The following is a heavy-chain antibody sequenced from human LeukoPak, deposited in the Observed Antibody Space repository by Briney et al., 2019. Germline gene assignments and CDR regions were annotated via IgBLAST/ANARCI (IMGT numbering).Heavy chain of an antibody. J-gene: IGHJ5*02. CDR2: INPNSGGT. Sequence: ASVKVSCKASGYTFTGYYMHWVRQAPGQGLEWMGRINPNSGGTKYAQKFQGRVTMTRDTSISTAYMERSRLRSQDTAVYYCARGTYYDFWSGNWFDPWGQGTLVTVSS. V-gene: IGHV1-2*06. CDR3: ARGTYYDFWSGNWFDP. CDR1: GYTFTGYY. D-gene: IGHD3-3*01.